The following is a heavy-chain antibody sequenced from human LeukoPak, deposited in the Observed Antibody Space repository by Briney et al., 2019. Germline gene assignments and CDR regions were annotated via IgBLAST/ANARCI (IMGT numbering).Heavy chain of an antibody. CDR3: ARVPREEWLVLY. Sequence: TGGSLRLSCAASGFTFSSNYMSWVRQAPGKGLEWVSVIYSGGSTYYADSVKGRFTISRDNSKNTLYLQMNSLRAEDTVVYYCARVPREEWLVLYWGQGTLVTVSS. V-gene: IGHV3-66*01. D-gene: IGHD6-19*01. CDR1: GFTFSSNY. CDR2: IYSGGST. J-gene: IGHJ4*02.